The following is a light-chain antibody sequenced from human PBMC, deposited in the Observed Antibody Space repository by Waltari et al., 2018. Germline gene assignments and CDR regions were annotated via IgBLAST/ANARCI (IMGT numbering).Light chain of an antibody. CDR3: CSYAGSSTWV. CDR2: EGS. V-gene: IGLV2-23*01. CDR1: STTVGTYIL. J-gene: IGLJ2*01. Sequence: QSALTQPASVSGSPGQSITISCTGPSTTVGTYILLSSYPQHPGKAPKHLIYEGSQRPSGVSNRFSGSKSGNTASLTISGLQAEDEADYYCCSYAGSSTWVFGGGTKLTVL.